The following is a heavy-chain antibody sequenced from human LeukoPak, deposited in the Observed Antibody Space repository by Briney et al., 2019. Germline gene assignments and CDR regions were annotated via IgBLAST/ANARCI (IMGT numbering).Heavy chain of an antibody. CDR3: AKDLPPRSFWSGYYTISDAFDI. CDR2: ISYDGSNK. CDR1: GFTFSSYA. J-gene: IGHJ3*02. V-gene: IGHV3-30*04. D-gene: IGHD3-3*01. Sequence: GRSLRLSCAASGFTFSSYAMHWVRQAPGKGLEWVAVISYDGSNKYYADSVKGRFTISRDNAKNSLYLQMNSLRAEDTALYYCAKDLPPRSFWSGYYTISDAFDIWGQGTMVTVSS.